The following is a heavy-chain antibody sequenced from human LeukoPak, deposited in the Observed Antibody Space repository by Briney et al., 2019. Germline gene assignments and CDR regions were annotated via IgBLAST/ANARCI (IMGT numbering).Heavy chain of an antibody. CDR2: ISGDGSTR. J-gene: IGHJ4*02. D-gene: IGHD2-8*01. CDR3: ARTTNGPEE. V-gene: IGHV3-74*01. CDR1: GFTFTSHW. Sequence: PGGSLRLSCAASGFTFTSHWMHWVRQAPGKGLVWVSRISGDGSTRNYADSVKGRFTISRDNAKNTVNLQMDRPRADDTAVYYCARTTNGPEEWGQGTLVTVSS.